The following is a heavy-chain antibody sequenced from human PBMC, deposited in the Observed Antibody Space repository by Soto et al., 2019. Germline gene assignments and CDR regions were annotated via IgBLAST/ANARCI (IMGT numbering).Heavy chain of an antibody. V-gene: IGHV4-59*01. CDR1: GGSISSYY. CDR3: ARISGPFGY. D-gene: IGHD3-16*01. CDR2: IYYSGST. J-gene: IGHJ4*02. Sequence: XETLSLTCTVSGGSISSYYWSWIRQPPGKGLEWIGYIYYSGSTNYNPSLKSRVTISVDTSKNQFSLKLSSVTAADTAVYYCARISGPFGYWGQGTLVTVSS.